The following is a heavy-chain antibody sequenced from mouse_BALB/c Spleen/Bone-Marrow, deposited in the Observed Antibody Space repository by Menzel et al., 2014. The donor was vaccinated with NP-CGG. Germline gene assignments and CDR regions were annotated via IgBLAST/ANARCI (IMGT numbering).Heavy chain of an antibody. Sequence: EVKLEESGGGLVQPGGSRKLSCAASGLTFSSFGMHWVRQAPEKGLEWVAYISSGSSTIYYADTVKGRFTISRDNPKNTLFLQMTSLRSEDTAMYYCARGGNYAWFAYWGQGTLVTVSA. V-gene: IGHV5-17*02. D-gene: IGHD2-1*01. J-gene: IGHJ3*01. CDR1: GLTFSSFG. CDR2: ISSGSSTI. CDR3: ARGGNYAWFAY.